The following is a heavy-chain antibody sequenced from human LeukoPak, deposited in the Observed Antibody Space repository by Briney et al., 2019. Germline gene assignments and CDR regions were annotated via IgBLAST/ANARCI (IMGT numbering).Heavy chain of an antibody. D-gene: IGHD4-17*01. CDR2: INHSGST. CDR3: ARTGSTVTMLYPFDH. J-gene: IGHJ4*02. V-gene: IGHV4-34*01. Sequence: SETLSLTCAVYGGSFSGYYWSWIRQPPGEGLEWIGEINHSGSTNYNPSLKSRVTISVDTSKNQFSLKLSSVTAADTAVYYCARTGSTVTMLYPFDHWGQGTLVTVSS. CDR1: GGSFSGYY.